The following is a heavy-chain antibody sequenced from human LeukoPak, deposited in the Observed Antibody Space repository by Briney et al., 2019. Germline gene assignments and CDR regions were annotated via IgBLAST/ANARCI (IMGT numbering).Heavy chain of an antibody. CDR2: ISSSSSYI. V-gene: IGHV3-21*01. D-gene: IGHD5-24*01. CDR3: ARALTREMATTAVDY. Sequence: GGSLRLSCAASGFTFSSYAMSWVRQAPGKGLEWVSSISSSSSYIYYADSVKGRFTISRDNAKNSLYLQMNSLRAEDTAVYYCARALTREMATTAVDYWGQGTLVTVSS. CDR1: GFTFSSYA. J-gene: IGHJ4*02.